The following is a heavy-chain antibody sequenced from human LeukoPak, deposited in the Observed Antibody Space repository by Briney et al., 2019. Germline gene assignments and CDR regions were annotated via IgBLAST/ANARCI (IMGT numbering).Heavy chain of an antibody. V-gene: IGHV4-34*01. CDR1: GGSFSGYH. CDR3: ARGLGIQLWLSWFDP. Sequence: PSETLSLTCAVYGGSFSGYHWSWIRQPPGKGLEWIGEINHSGSTNYNPSLKSRVTISVDTSKNQFSLKLSSVTAADTAVYYCARGLGIQLWLSWFDPWGQGTLVTVSS. D-gene: IGHD5-18*01. J-gene: IGHJ5*02. CDR2: INHSGST.